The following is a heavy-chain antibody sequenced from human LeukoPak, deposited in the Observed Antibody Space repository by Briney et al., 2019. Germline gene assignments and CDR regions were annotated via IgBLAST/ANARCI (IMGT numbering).Heavy chain of an antibody. CDR3: ARVRRGWYEDY. CDR1: GYTFTSYY. Sequence: ASGKASCMASGYTFTSYYMHWVRQAPGQGLEWMGWINPNSGGTNYAQKFQGRVTMTRDTSISTAYMELSRLRSDDTAVYYCARVRRGWYEDYWGQGTLVTVSS. CDR2: INPNSGGT. J-gene: IGHJ4*02. D-gene: IGHD6-19*01. V-gene: IGHV1-2*02.